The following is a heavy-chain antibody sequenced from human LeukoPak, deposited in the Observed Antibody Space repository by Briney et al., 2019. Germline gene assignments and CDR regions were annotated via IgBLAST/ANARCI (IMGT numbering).Heavy chain of an antibody. CDR3: ARDFPMGSY. V-gene: IGHV3-49*03. CDR1: GFTFGDYA. CDR2: IRSKAYGETA. D-gene: IGHD3-10*01. J-gene: IGHJ4*02. Sequence: GGSLRLSCTASGFTFGDYAMSWIRQAPGKGLEWVGFIRSKAYGETADYAASVKGRFTISRDNAKNSLYLQMNSLRAEDTAVYYCARDFPMGSYWGQGTLVTVSS.